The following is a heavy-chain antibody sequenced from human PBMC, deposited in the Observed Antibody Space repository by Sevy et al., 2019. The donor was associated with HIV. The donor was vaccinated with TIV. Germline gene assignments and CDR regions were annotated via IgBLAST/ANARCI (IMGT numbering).Heavy chain of an antibody. Sequence: GGSLRLSCAASGFTFSSYSMNWVRQAPGKGLEWVSSISSSSSYIYYADSVKGRFTISRANAKNSLYLQMNSLRAEDTAVYYCAAPTDGYCSGGSCYSYPYYYFYGMDVWGQGTTVTVSS. J-gene: IGHJ6*02. D-gene: IGHD2-15*01. CDR1: GFTFSSYS. CDR2: ISSSSSYI. V-gene: IGHV3-21*01. CDR3: AAPTDGYCSGGSCYSYPYYYFYGMDV.